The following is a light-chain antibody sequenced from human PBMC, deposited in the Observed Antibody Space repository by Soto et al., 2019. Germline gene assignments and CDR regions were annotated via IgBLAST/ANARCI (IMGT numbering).Light chain of an antibody. Sequence: QSALTQPASVSGSPGQSITISCTATSSDVGGYNYVSWYQQHPGKAPKLMIYDVSNRPSGVSNRFSGSKSGNTASLTISGLQAEDEADYYCSSYTSSSTSVVFAGGTKLTVL. CDR2: DVS. CDR1: SSDVGGYNY. CDR3: SSYTSSSTSVV. V-gene: IGLV2-14*01. J-gene: IGLJ2*01.